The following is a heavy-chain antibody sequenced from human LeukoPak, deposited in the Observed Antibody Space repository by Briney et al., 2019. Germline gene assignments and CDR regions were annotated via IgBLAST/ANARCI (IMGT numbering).Heavy chain of an antibody. CDR1: GFTFSSYS. CDR3: AREWHLGSSWHPFDY. J-gene: IGHJ4*02. D-gene: IGHD6-13*01. CDR2: SSYSSSTI. Sequence: PGGSLRLSCAASGFTFSSYSMNWVRQAPGKGLEWVSYSSYSSSTIFYADSVKGRFTISRDNAKNSLYLQMNSLRAEDTAVYYCAREWHLGSSWHPFDYWGQGTLVTVSS. V-gene: IGHV3-48*01.